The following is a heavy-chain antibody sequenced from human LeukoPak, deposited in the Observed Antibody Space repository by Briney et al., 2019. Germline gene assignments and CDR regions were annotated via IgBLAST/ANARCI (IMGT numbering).Heavy chain of an antibody. CDR3: ARESHLYCSGCSCHPMDV. CDR1: GGTFSSYA. V-gene: IGHV1-69*13. D-gene: IGHD2-15*01. J-gene: IGHJ6*03. CDR2: IIPIFGTA. Sequence: ASVKVSRKASGGTFSSYAISWVRQAPGQGLEWMGGIIPIFGTANYAQKFQGRVTITADESTSTAYMELSSLRSEDTAVYYCARESHLYCSGCSCHPMDVWGKGTTVTVSS.